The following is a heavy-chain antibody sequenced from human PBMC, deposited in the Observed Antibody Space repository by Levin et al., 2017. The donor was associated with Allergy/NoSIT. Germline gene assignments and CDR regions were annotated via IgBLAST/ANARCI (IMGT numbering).Heavy chain of an antibody. CDR3: ARGNDYVRSGYRPNTSYFDY. Sequence: PGGSLRLSCSASGFTFSEDYMTWIRQAPGKGLEWVSYIGGRGSFTNYADSVKGRFTISRDNARNSLHLQMNHLRDEDTAVYYCARGNDYVRSGYRPNTSYFDYWGQGTLVTVSS. CDR2: IGGRGSFT. J-gene: IGHJ4*02. V-gene: IGHV3-11*05. CDR1: GFTFSEDY. D-gene: IGHD3-22*01.